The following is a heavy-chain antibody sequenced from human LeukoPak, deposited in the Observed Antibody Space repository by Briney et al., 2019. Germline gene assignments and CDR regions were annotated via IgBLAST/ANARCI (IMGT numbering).Heavy chain of an antibody. CDR2: INQDGSER. V-gene: IGHV3-7*01. CDR1: GFTFSTYW. CDR3: ARDTTHTHYGDAFDL. Sequence: GGSLRLSCAGSGFTFSTYWMSWVRQAPGKGLEWVGNINQDGSERNFVDSVKGRFTISRDNAKNSLYLQLNRLRVEDTATYFCARDTTHTHYGDAFDLWGQGTLVAVSS. J-gene: IGHJ3*01. D-gene: IGHD4-17*01.